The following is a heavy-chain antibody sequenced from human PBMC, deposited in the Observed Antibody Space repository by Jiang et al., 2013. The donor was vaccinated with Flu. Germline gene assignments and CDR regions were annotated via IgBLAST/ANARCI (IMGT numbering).Heavy chain of an antibody. CDR2: INAGNGNT. Sequence: GAEVKKPGASVKVSCKASGYTFTSYAMHWVRQAPGQRLEWMGWINAGNGNTKYSQKFQGRVTITRDTSASTAYMELSSLRSEDTAVYYCARVPYSSSWGKTPIDYWGQGTLVTVSS. D-gene: IGHD6-13*01. J-gene: IGHJ4*02. V-gene: IGHV1-3*01. CDR3: ARVPYSSSWGKTPIDY. CDR1: GYTFTSYA.